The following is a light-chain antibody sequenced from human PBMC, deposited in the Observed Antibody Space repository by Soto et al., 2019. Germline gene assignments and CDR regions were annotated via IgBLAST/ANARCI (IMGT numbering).Light chain of an antibody. CDR3: QQSYSTLPT. CDR2: AAS. Sequence: DIQMTQSPSSLSASVGDRVTITCRASQSISSYLNWYQQKPGKAPKLLIYAASSLQSGVPSRFSGSGSGTDFTLTITSLHPEDFATYSCQQSYSTLPTFGGGTKVDIK. J-gene: IGKJ4*02. CDR1: QSISSY. V-gene: IGKV1-39*01.